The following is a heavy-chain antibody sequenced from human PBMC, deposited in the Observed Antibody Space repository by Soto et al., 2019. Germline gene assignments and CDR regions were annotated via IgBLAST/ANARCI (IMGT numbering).Heavy chain of an antibody. Sequence: SETQSLTDAGAFSSVSGGRWYLNWILEPPGKGPEWIGYIHYTGTTKYNPSLKRRAILSVETSKNRFSLNLTSVTAADSAVYYSARGDWFHPGGPGTLVTVSS. J-gene: IGHJ5*02. V-gene: IGHV4-30-4*01. CDR3: ARGDWFHP. CDR2: IHYTGTT. CDR1: FSSVSGGRWY.